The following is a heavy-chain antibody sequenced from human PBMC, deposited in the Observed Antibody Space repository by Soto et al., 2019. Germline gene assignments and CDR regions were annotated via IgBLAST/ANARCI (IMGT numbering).Heavy chain of an antibody. CDR2: MSGDGKTI. Sequence: SLRLSCAASGFTFSNYFMHWVRQVPGEGLVWVSRMSGDGKTISYADSVKGRFTISRDNAKNTLYLQMNSLRVEDTAVYYCARTYVPGIAGFDPWGQGTLVTVSS. CDR1: GFTFSNYF. D-gene: IGHD1-1*01. V-gene: IGHV3-74*01. J-gene: IGHJ5*02. CDR3: ARTYVPGIAGFDP.